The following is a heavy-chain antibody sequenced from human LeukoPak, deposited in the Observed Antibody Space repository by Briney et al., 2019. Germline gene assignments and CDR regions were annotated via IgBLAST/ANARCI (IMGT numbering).Heavy chain of an antibody. Sequence: ASVKVSCKASGYTFTDYYMHWVRQAPGQGFEWMGWINPNDGDTNYAQKFQGRVTMTRDTSISTAYMELSRLTSDDTAVYYCAREEGSYPESLDSWGQGSLVTVSS. V-gene: IGHV1-2*02. CDR3: AREEGSYPESLDS. D-gene: IGHD1-26*01. CDR1: GYTFTDYY. CDR2: INPNDGDT. J-gene: IGHJ4*02.